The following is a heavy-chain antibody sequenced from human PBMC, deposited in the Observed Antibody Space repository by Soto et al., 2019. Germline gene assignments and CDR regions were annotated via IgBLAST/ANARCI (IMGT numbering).Heavy chain of an antibody. CDR2: IIPIFGTA. J-gene: IGHJ6*02. CDR3: ARPQRYDSSGRLYGMDV. V-gene: IGHV1-69*06. Sequence: GASVKVSCKASGGTFSSYAISWVRQAPGQGLEWMGGIIPIFGTANYAQKFQGRVTITADKSTSTAYMELSSLRSEDTAVYYCARPQRYDSSGRLYGMDVWGQGTTVTVSS. D-gene: IGHD3-22*01. CDR1: GGTFSSYA.